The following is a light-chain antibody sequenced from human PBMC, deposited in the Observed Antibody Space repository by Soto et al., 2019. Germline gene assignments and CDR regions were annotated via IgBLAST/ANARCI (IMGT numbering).Light chain of an antibody. CDR2: RAS. CDR3: QKYGRSPGWT. J-gene: IGKJ1*01. Sequence: DIVLTQSPGTLSLSPGERATLSCRASQSVSDNHLAWYQQKPGQAPRLLIYRASRRATDIPDRFSGSGSGTEFSLTISRLEPEDFAVYYCQKYGRSPGWTFGRGTKVEV. CDR1: QSVSDNH. V-gene: IGKV3-20*01.